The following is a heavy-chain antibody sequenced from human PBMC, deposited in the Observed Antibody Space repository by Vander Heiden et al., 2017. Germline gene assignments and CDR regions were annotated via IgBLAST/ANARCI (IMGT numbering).Heavy chain of an antibody. CDR1: GRSISSGDHY. D-gene: IGHD3-3*01. CDR3: ARVSGITIFGVVIIGEYYFDY. J-gene: IGHJ4*02. CDR2: IYYSGST. V-gene: IGHV4-30-4*01. Sequence: SGRSISSGDHYWSLIRQPPGKGLEWIGYIYYSGSTYYNPSLKSRVTISVDTSKNQFSLKLSSVPAADTAVYYCARVSGITIFGVVIIGEYYFDYWGQGTLVTVSS.